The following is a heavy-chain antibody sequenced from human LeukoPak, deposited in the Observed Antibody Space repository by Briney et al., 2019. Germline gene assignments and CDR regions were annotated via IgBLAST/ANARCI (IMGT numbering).Heavy chain of an antibody. V-gene: IGHV2-5*01. J-gene: IGHJ4*02. CDR2: IYWNDDN. Sequence: TLSLTCSVSGGSVSSGISYWSWIRQPPGKALEWLALIYWNDDNRYSPSLKSRLTITKDTSKNQVVLTMTNMDPVDTATYYCARYGDYRFLYYFHYWGRGILVTVSS. D-gene: IGHD4-11*01. CDR1: GGSVSSGISY. CDR3: ARYGDYRFLYYFHY.